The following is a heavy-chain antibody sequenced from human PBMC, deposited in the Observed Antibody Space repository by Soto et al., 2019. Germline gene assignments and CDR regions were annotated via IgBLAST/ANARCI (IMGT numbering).Heavy chain of an antibody. CDR2: ISSTGGST. CDR3: ARDSLGGRYAMDV. D-gene: IGHD1-26*01. V-gene: IGHV3-64*01. Sequence: EVQLVESGGGLVQPGGSRRLSCAASGFTFSGFAMHWVRQAPGKGLECVSAISSTGGSTYYANSVKGRFTISRDNSKTTLYLQMGSLRAKDMAVYYCARDSLGGRYAMDVWGQGTTVTVSS. CDR1: GFTFSGFA. J-gene: IGHJ6*02.